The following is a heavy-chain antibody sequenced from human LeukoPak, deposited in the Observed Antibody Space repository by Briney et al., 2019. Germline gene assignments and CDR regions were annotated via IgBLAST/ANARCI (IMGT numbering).Heavy chain of an antibody. CDR1: GFTFSSFV. CDR2: ISGSGATP. V-gene: IGHV3-23*01. D-gene: IGHD5-18*01. CDR3: AKDSTAIAY. J-gene: IGHJ4*02. Sequence: GGSLSLSCPASGFTFSSFVMGCVRQAPGEGLDWASAISGSGATPYYADSVKGRFTISRDNSKNTLYLQMNSLRDEDTAIYYCAKDSTAIAYCGQGTLVTVSS.